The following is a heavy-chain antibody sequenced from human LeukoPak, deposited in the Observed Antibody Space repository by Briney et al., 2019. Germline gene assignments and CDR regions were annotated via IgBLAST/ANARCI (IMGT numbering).Heavy chain of an antibody. CDR3: ARPIVLMVYASPPIAFDI. Sequence: SETLSLTCAVSGYSISSGYYWGWIRQPPVKGLERIGSIYHSGSTYYNPSLKSRVTISVDASKNQFSLKLSSVTAADTAVYYCARPIVLMVYASPPIAFDIWGQGTMVTVSS. CDR2: IYHSGST. CDR1: GYSISSGYY. V-gene: IGHV4-38-2*01. D-gene: IGHD2-8*01. J-gene: IGHJ3*02.